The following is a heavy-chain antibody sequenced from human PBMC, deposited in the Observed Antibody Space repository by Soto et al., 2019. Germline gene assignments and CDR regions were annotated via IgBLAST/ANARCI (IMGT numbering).Heavy chain of an antibody. Sequence: ASVKVSCKASGYTFTNYFIHWVRQAPGQGLEWMGWISAYNGNTNYAQKLQGRVTMTTDTSTSTAYMELRSLRSDDTAVYYCARDSSWYLIYYGMDVWGQGTTVTVYS. J-gene: IGHJ6*02. V-gene: IGHV1-18*04. CDR3: ARDSSWYLIYYGMDV. CDR1: GYTFTNYF. CDR2: ISAYNGNT. D-gene: IGHD6-13*01.